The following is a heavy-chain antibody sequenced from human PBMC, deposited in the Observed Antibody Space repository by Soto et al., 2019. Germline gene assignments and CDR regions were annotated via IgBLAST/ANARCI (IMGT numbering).Heavy chain of an antibody. CDR3: ARCNSSSWLDYYYYGMDV. D-gene: IGHD6-13*01. J-gene: IGHJ6*02. Sequence: QVQLQQWGAGLLKPSETLSLTCAVYGGSFSGYYWSWIRQPPGKGLEWIGEINHSGSTNYNPSLKSRVTISVDTSKNQFSLKLSSVTAADTAVYYCARCNSSSWLDYYYYGMDVWGQGTTVTVSS. V-gene: IGHV4-34*01. CDR2: INHSGST. CDR1: GGSFSGYY.